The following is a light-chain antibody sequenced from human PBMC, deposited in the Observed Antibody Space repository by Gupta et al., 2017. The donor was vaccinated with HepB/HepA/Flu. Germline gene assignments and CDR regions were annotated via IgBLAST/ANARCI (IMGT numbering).Light chain of an antibody. CDR1: SSDAGSYNL. J-gene: IGLJ2*01. V-gene: IGLV2-23*02. Sequence: QSALTQPASVSGSPGQSITISCTGTSSDAGSYNLVSWYQQHPGKAPKLMIYEVSKRPSGVSNRFSGSKSGNTASLTISGLQAEDEADYYCCSYAGSSTLEVFGGGTKLTVL. CDR2: EVS. CDR3: CSYAGSSTLEV.